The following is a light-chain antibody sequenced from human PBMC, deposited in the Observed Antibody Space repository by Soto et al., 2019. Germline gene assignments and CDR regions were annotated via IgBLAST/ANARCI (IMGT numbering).Light chain of an antibody. CDR1: SSNIGAGYD. Sequence: QSVLTQPPSGSGVPGQRVTISCTGSSSNIGAGYDVHWYQQLPGTAPKLLIYGNSNRPSGVPDRFSGSKSGPSASLAITGLQAEDEADYYCQSYDSSRGVFGTGTKVTVL. CDR3: QSYDSSRGV. CDR2: GNS. V-gene: IGLV1-40*01. J-gene: IGLJ1*01.